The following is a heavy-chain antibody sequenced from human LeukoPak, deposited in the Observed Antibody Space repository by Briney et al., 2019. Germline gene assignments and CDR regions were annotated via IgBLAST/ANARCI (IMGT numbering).Heavy chain of an antibody. J-gene: IGHJ4*02. CDR2: IKQDGTEK. CDR3: ARGRGLRSY. V-gene: IGHV3-7*01. D-gene: IGHD4-17*01. Sequence: GGSLRLSCAASGFTFSSYWMTWVRQPPGKGLKWVANIKQDGTEKYYVDSVRGRFTISRDNAKNSLYLQMNSLRAEDTAVYYCARGRGLRSYWGQGTLVTVSS. CDR1: GFTFSSYW.